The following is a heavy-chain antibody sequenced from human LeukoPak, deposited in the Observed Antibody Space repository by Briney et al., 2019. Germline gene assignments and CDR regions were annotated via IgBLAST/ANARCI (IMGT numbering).Heavy chain of an antibody. CDR1: GYTFTAYY. CDR3: ARVDSGHDYGPS. J-gene: IGHJ3*01. V-gene: IGHV1-2*06. Sequence: VSVKVSCKASGYTFTAYYMHWVRQVPGQGLEWMGRINPNSGDTDYAQKFQGRVIMTRDTSISTAYMEVSRLRSDDTAVYYCARVDSGHDYGPSWGQGTTVTVSS. D-gene: IGHD5-12*01. CDR2: INPNSGDT.